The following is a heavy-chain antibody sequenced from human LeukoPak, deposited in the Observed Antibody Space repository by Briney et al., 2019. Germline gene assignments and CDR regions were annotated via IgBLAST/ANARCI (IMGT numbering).Heavy chain of an antibody. CDR1: GFTFSSYS. CDR2: ISSSSYI. CDR3: ARDRIVGATPGY. V-gene: IGHV3-21*01. Sequence: GGSLRLSCAASGFTFSSYSMNWVRQAPGKGLEWVSSISSSSYIYYADSVKGRFTISRDNAKNSLYLQMNSLRAEDTAVYYCARDRIVGATPGYWGQGTLVTVSS. D-gene: IGHD1-26*01. J-gene: IGHJ4*02.